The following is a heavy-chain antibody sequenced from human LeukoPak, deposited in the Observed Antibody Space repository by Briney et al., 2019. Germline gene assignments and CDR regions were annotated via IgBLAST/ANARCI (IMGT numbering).Heavy chain of an antibody. J-gene: IGHJ4*02. Sequence: KAGGSLRLSCAASGFTFSSYAMHWVRQAPGKGLEWVAVISYDGSNKYYADSVKGRFTISRDNSKNTLYLQMNSLRAEDTAVYYCAKGTDCSSTSCYIDYWGQGTLVTVSS. CDR3: AKGTDCSSTSCYIDY. CDR2: ISYDGSNK. CDR1: GFTFSSYA. V-gene: IGHV3-30-3*01. D-gene: IGHD2-2*02.